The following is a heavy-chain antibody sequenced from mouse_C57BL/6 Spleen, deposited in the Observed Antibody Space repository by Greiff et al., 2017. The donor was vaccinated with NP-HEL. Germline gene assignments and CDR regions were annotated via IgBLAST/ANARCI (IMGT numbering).Heavy chain of an antibody. Sequence: QVQLQQSGAELVKPGASVKISCKASGYAFSSYWMNWVKQRPGTGLEWIGQIYPGDGDTNYNGKFKGKATLTADKSSSTAYMQLSSLTSEDSAVYFCARSGGNHYAMDYWGQGTSVTVSS. CDR2: IYPGDGDT. D-gene: IGHD1-1*02. V-gene: IGHV1-80*01. CDR1: GYAFSSYW. CDR3: ARSGGNHYAMDY. J-gene: IGHJ4*01.